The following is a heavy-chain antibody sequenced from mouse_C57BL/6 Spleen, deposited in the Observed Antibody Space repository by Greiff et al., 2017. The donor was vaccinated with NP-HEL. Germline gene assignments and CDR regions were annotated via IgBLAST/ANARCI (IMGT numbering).Heavy chain of an antibody. CDR2: ISSGSSTI. J-gene: IGHJ1*03. V-gene: IGHV5-17*01. D-gene: IGHD1-1*01. CDR3: AATVVEEWYFDV. CDR1: GFTFSDYG. Sequence: DVQLVESGGGLVKPGGSLKLSCAASGFTFSDYGMHWVRQAPEKGLEWVAYISSGSSTIYYADTVKGRFTISRDNAKNTLFLQMTSLRSEDTAMYYCAATVVEEWYFDVWGTGTTVTVSS.